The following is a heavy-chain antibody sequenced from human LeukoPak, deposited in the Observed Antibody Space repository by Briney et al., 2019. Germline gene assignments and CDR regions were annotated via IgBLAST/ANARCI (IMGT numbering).Heavy chain of an antibody. CDR2: IYPGDSDT. D-gene: IGHD6-19*01. J-gene: IGHJ3*02. CDR3: ARLRKAVAAHDAFDI. Sequence: TGESLKISCKGSGYSFSSYWIAWVRQMPGKGLEWMGIIYPGDSDTRYSPSFQGQVTISADKSISTAYLQWSSLKASDTAMYYCARLRKAVAAHDAFDIWGQGTMVTVSS. V-gene: IGHV5-51*01. CDR1: GYSFSSYW.